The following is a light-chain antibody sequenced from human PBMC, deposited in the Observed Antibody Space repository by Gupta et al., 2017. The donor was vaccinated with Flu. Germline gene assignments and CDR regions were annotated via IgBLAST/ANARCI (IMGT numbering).Light chain of an antibody. CDR1: QNIGRN. J-gene: IGKJ2*01. CDR2: YAS. V-gene: IGKV6-21*01. CDR3: LQCDGLPRT. Sequence: PDFQSVTPKEKVTITCRASQNIGRNLHWYQQKPGQSPKLLIKYASQYGSGVPSRFSGSGSGTDFTLTINSLEAEDAATYYCLQCDGLPRTFGQGTKLEIK.